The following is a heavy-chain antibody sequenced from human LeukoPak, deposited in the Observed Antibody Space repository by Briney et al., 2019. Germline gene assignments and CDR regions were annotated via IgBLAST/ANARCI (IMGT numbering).Heavy chain of an antibody. Sequence: SETLSLTCTVSGGSISSSSYYWGWICQPPGKGLEWIGSIYYSGSTYYNPSLKSRVTISVDTSKNQFSLKLSSVTAADTAVYYCAREKKRYYDYVWGSYRPWDPWGQGTLVTVSS. CDR1: GGSISSSSYY. CDR3: AREKKRYYDYVWGSYRPWDP. V-gene: IGHV4-39*07. CDR2: IYYSGST. J-gene: IGHJ5*02. D-gene: IGHD3-16*02.